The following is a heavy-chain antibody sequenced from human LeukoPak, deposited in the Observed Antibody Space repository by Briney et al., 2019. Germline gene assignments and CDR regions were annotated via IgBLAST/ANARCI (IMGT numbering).Heavy chain of an antibody. Sequence: GASVKVSCKASGYTFTSYDINWVRQATGQGLEWMGWMNPNSGNTGYAQKFQGRVTMTRNTSISTAYMELSSLRSEGTAVYYCARGGITMVRGAPKQFDPWGQGTLVTVSS. D-gene: IGHD3-10*01. CDR3: ARGGITMVRGAPKQFDP. J-gene: IGHJ5*02. V-gene: IGHV1-8*01. CDR1: GYTFTSYD. CDR2: MNPNSGNT.